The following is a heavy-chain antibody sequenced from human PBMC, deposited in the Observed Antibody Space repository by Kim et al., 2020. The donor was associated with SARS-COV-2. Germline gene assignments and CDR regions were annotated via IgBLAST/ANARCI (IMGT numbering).Heavy chain of an antibody. CDR2: ISSTSYYT. Sequence: GGSLRLSCVASGFTLSDYYMNWIRQAPGKGLEWLSYISSTSYYTNSADSVKGRFTTSRDNAKNSLYLQMNSLRADDTAVYYCARRDDDDAFDIWGQGTMV. J-gene: IGHJ3*02. V-gene: IGHV3-11*03. CDR1: GFTLSDYY. D-gene: IGHD1-1*01. CDR3: ARRDDDDAFDI.